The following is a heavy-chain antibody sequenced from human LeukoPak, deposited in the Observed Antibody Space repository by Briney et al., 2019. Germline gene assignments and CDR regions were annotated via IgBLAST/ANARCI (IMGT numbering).Heavy chain of an antibody. CDR2: ISNSGGTT. CDR3: AARSGRAPIYFDY. Sequence: GGSLRLSCAASGFTFSSYAMSWVRRAPGKGLEWVSTISNSGGTTYYADSVKGRFTISRDDSENTLYLQMNGLRAEDTAVYYCAARSGRAPIYFDYWGQGTLVTVSS. D-gene: IGHD3-10*01. J-gene: IGHJ4*02. V-gene: IGHV3-23*01. CDR1: GFTFSSYA.